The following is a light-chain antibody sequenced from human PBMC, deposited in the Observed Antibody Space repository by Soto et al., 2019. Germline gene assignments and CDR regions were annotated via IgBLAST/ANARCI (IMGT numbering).Light chain of an antibody. CDR1: SSNIGAGYD. Sequence: QSVLTQPPSMSGAPGQRVTISCTGSSSNIGAGYDVHWYQLLPGTAPKLLIYGNTNRPSGVPDRFSGSKSGTSASLAITGLRAEDEADYYFQSHYSSLNSWVFGGGTKLTVL. CDR3: QSHYSSLNSWV. CDR2: GNT. V-gene: IGLV1-40*01. J-gene: IGLJ3*02.